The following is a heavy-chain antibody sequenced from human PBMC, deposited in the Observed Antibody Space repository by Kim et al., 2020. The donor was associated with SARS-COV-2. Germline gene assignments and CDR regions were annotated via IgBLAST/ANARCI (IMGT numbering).Heavy chain of an antibody. D-gene: IGHD3-22*01. CDR2: IYSGGST. CDR3: ARGYYYDSSGYREYYFDY. CDR1: GFTVSSNY. J-gene: IGHJ4*02. V-gene: IGHV3-53*01. Sequence: GGSLRLSCAASGFTVSSNYMSWVRQAPGKGLEWVSVIYSGGSTYYADSVKGRFTISRDNSKNTLYLQMNSLRAEDTAVYYCARGYYYDSSGYREYYFDYWGQGTLVTVSS.